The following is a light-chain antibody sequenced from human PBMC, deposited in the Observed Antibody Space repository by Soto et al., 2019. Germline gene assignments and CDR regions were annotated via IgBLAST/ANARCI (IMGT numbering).Light chain of an antibody. V-gene: IGKV3-15*01. Sequence: EVVMTQSPATLSVSPGERPTLSCRASQSVSSNLAWYQQNRGQAPRLLIYGASTRATGVPARFSGSGSGTEFTLTISSLQSEDFAVYYCQQYINWPRTFGQGSKVEIK. CDR2: GAS. CDR1: QSVSSN. CDR3: QQYINWPRT. J-gene: IGKJ1*01.